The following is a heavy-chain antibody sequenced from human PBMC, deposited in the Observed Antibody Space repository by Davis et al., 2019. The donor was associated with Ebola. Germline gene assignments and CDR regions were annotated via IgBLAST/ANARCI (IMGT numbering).Heavy chain of an antibody. D-gene: IGHD3-10*01. V-gene: IGHV4-4*02. J-gene: IGHJ4*02. CDR3: ASYGSGSYYNVMNY. CDR2: IYHSGST. CDR1: GGSISSSNW. Sequence: PSETLSLTCAVSGGSISSSNWWSWVRQPPGKGLEWIGEIYHSGSTNYNPSLKSRVTISVDKSKNQFSLKLSSVTAADTAVYYCASYGSGSYYNVMNYWGQGTLVTVSS.